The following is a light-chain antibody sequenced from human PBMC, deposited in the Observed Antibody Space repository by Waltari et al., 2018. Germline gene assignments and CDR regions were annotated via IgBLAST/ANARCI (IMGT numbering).Light chain of an antibody. CDR3: CSYAGSYTPWV. V-gene: IGLV2-11*01. CDR2: DVS. J-gene: IGLJ3*02. Sequence: QSALTQPRSVSGSPGQSVTISCTGTSSDVGGYNYVSWYQQHPGKAPKRMIYDVSKRPQRRPVPFSGSKSGNTASLTISGLQAEEEADYYCCSYAGSYTPWVFGGGTKLTVL. CDR1: SSDVGGYNY.